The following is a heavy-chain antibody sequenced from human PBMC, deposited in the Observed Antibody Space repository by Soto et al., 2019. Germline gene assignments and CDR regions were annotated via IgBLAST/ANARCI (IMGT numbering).Heavy chain of an antibody. CDR1: VASISSYY. CDR2: IYYSGST. CDR3: ATTCSGGSCYRPIDY. Sequence: PSETLSLTCTVSVASISSYYWSWIRQPPGKGLEWIGYIYYSGSTNYNPSLKSRVTISVDTSKNQFSLKLSSVTAADTAVYYCATTCSGGSCYRPIDYWGQGTLVTVSS. J-gene: IGHJ4*02. D-gene: IGHD2-15*01. V-gene: IGHV4-59*01.